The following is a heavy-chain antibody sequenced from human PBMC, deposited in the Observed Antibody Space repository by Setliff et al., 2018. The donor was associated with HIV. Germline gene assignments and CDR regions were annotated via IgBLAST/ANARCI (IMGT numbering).Heavy chain of an antibody. CDR1: GGSLSSDNW. V-gene: IGHV4-4*02. CDR2: IYHSEYT. D-gene: IGHD2-2*01. CDR3: ARGHCSGTNCYGVDYYGMDV. J-gene: IGHJ6*02. Sequence: SETLSLTCAVSGGSLSSDNWWTWVRQPPGKGLEWIGEIYHSEYTNYNPSLKSRVSMSVDKSKNQFSVKLTSVTAADTAVYYCARGHCSGTNCYGVDYYGMDVWGQGTTVTVSS.